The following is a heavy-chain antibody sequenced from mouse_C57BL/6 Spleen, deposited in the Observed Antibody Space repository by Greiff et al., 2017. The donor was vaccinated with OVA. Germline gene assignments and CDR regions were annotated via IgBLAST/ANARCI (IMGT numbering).Heavy chain of an antibody. CDR2: IYPGDGDT. D-gene: IGHD1-1*01. CDR3: ARTDYYGEMDY. Sequence: QVQLQQSGAELVKPGASVKISCKASGYAFSSYWMNWVKQRPGKGLEWIGQIYPGDGDTNYNGKFKGKATLTADKSSSTAYMQLSSLTSEDSAVYFCARTDYYGEMDYWGQGTSVTVSS. V-gene: IGHV1-80*01. J-gene: IGHJ4*01. CDR1: GYAFSSYW.